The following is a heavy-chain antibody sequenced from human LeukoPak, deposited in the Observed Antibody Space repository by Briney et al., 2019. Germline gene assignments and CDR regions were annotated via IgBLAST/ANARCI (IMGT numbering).Heavy chain of an antibody. CDR3: ARDYGYNYAFDI. J-gene: IGHJ3*02. D-gene: IGHD5-24*01. Sequence: EASVKVSCKASGYTLTSYDVNWVRQATGQGLEWMGWMNPNSGNTGYAQKFQGRVTMTRNTSISTAYMELSSLRSEDTAVYYCARDYGYNYAFDIWGQGTMVTVSS. V-gene: IGHV1-8*01. CDR1: GYTLTSYD. CDR2: MNPNSGNT.